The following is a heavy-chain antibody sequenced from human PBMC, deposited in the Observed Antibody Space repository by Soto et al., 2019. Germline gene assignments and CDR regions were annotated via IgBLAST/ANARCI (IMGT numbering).Heavy chain of an antibody. CDR2: INSGSSTI. CDR3: ARDRAGGITIFGVVTRNYYGMDV. J-gene: IGHJ6*02. D-gene: IGHD3-3*01. CDR1: GFTFSSYS. Sequence: SLRLSCAASGFTFSSYSMNWVRQAPGKGLEWVSYINSGSSTIYYADSVKGRFTISRDNPKNSLYLQMNSPRAEDTAVYYCARDRAGGITIFGVVTRNYYGMDVWGQGTTVTVSS. V-gene: IGHV3-48*01.